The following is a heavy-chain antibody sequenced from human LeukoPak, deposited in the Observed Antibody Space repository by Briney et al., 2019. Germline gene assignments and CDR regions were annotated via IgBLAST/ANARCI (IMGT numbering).Heavy chain of an antibody. D-gene: IGHD6-19*01. CDR1: GFTVSSNY. J-gene: IGHJ4*02. CDR3: ARGDSSGYYYFDY. Sequence: GGSLRLSCAASGFTVSSNYMSWVRQAPGKGLEWVSVIYSGGNTYYADSVKGRFTISRGNSKNTLYFRMNSLRAEDTAVYYCARGDSSGYYYFDYWGQGTLVTVSS. CDR2: IYSGGNT. V-gene: IGHV3-53*01.